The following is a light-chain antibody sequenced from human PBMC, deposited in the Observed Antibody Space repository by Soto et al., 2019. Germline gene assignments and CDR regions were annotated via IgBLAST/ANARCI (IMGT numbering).Light chain of an antibody. CDR2: EVS. CDR3: SSYTSSSTYA. J-gene: IGLJ1*01. Sequence: QSVLTQPASVSGSPGQSITISCTGTSSDVGGYNYVSWYQQHPGKAAKLMIYEVSNRPSGVSNRFSGSKSGNTASLTISGLQAEDEADYYCSSYTSSSTYAFGTGTKVTVL. CDR1: SSDVGGYNY. V-gene: IGLV2-14*01.